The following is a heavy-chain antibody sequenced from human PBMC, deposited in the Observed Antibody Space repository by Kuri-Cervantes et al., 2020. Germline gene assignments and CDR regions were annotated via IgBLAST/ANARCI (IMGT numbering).Heavy chain of an antibody. Sequence: ASVKVSCKASGYTFTSYGISWVRQTPGQGLEWMGWINPNSGGTNYAQKFQGWVTMTRDTSISTAYMELSSLRSEDTAVYYCARWWFGELLSARGTTIHYYGMDVWGQGTTVTVSS. CDR2: INPNSGGT. V-gene: IGHV1-2*04. CDR3: ARWWFGELLSARGTTIHYYGMDV. CDR1: GYTFTSYG. J-gene: IGHJ6*02. D-gene: IGHD3-10*01.